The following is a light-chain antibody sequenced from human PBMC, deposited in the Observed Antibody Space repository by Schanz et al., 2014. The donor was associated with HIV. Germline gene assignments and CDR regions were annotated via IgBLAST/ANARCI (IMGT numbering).Light chain of an antibody. Sequence: QSVLTQPPSASGTPGQRVTISCSGSSSNIGSNTVNWYQHLPGMAPKLLIYSNDQRPSGVPDRFSGSKSGTSASLAISGLQSEDEADYYCAAWDDSLSGRVFGGGTKLTVL. CDR2: SND. V-gene: IGLV1-44*01. CDR1: SSNIGSNT. CDR3: AAWDDSLSGRV. J-gene: IGLJ3*02.